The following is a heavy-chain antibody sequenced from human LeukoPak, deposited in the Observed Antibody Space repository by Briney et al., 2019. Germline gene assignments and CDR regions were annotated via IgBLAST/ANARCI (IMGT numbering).Heavy chain of an antibody. Sequence: GASVKVSCKASGYTFTGHYMHWVRQAPGQGLEWMGWIYPKSGGTNYAQKFQSRVTMTRDTSITTAFMELNILKSDDTAVYYCVRDGYSGGAFDIWGQGTVVTVSS. CDR3: VRDGYSGGAFDI. V-gene: IGHV1-2*02. J-gene: IGHJ3*02. CDR2: IYPKSGGT. D-gene: IGHD5-12*01. CDR1: GYTFTGHY.